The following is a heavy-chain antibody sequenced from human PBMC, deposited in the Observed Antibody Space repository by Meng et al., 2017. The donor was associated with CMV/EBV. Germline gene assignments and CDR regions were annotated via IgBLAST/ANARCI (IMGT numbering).Heavy chain of an antibody. CDR2: IYWDDDK. D-gene: IGHD6-13*01. CDR1: GFSLSTSGVG. Sequence: LKDPGPTLGKPTTTLTLTCTFSGFSLSTSGVGVGWIRQPPGKALEWLALIYWDDDKRYSPSLKSRLTITKDTSKNQVVLTMTNMDPVDTATYYCAHRGRIAAAGTDWFDPWGQGTLVTVSS. J-gene: IGHJ5*02. V-gene: IGHV2-5*02. CDR3: AHRGRIAAAGTDWFDP.